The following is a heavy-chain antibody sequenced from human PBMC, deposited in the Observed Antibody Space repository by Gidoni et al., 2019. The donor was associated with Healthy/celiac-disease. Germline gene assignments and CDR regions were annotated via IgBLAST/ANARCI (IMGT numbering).Heavy chain of an antibody. J-gene: IGHJ5*02. D-gene: IGHD3-3*01. CDR2: IYYSGST. CDR3: ARRGADFWSGHPIWFDP. V-gene: IGHV4-31*03. CDR1: GGSISSGGYY. Sequence: QVQLQESGPGLVKPSQTLSLTCTVSGGSISSGGYYWSWIRQHPGKGLEWIGYIYYSGSTYYNPSLKSRVTISVDTSKNQFSLKLSSVTAADTAVYYCARRGADFWSGHPIWFDPWGQGTLVTVSS.